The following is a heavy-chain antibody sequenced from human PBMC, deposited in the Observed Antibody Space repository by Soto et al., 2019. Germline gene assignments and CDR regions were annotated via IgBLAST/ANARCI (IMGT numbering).Heavy chain of an antibody. V-gene: IGHV4-31*03. Sequence: QVQLQESGPGLVKPSQTLSLTCTVSGGSISSGGYFWSWIRQHPGKDLEWIGDINYSGSTYSHPSLKSRVTISVDTSKNQFSLKLSSVTAADTAVYYCARDILLWFGELPPRAHDAFDIWGQGTMVTVSS. D-gene: IGHD3-10*01. CDR1: GGSISSGGYF. CDR3: ARDILLWFGELPPRAHDAFDI. J-gene: IGHJ3*02. CDR2: INYSGST.